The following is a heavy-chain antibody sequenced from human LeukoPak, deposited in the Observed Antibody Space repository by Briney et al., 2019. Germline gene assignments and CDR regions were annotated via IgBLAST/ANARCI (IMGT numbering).Heavy chain of an antibody. D-gene: IGHD3-22*01. Sequence: GGSLRLSCAASGFTFSSYAMSWVRQAPGKGLEWVSAISGSGGSTYYADSVKGRFTISRDKSKNTLYLQMNSLRAEDTAVYYCAKDYYDSSGYYLTNDAFDIWGQGTMVTVSS. CDR3: AKDYYDSSGYYLTNDAFDI. CDR1: GFTFSSYA. CDR2: ISGSGGST. J-gene: IGHJ3*02. V-gene: IGHV3-23*01.